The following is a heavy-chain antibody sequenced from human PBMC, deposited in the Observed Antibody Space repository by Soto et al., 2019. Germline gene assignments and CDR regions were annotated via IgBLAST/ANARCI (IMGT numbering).Heavy chain of an antibody. CDR1: GFTFDDYA. V-gene: IGHV3-9*01. CDR3: AKGGPDVFCGGGRCYFDY. J-gene: IGHJ4*02. CDR2: ISWNSNII. Sequence: EVQLVESGGGLVQPGRSLRLSCAASGFTFDDYAMHWVRRVPGKGLEWVSSISWNSNIIGYEDSVKGRFTISRDNAKNSLYLQMTSPRPEDTALYYCAKGGPDVFCGGGRCYFDYWGQGTLVTVSS. D-gene: IGHD3-3*01.